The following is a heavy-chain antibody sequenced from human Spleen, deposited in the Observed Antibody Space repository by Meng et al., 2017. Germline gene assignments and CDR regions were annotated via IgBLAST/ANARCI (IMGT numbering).Heavy chain of an antibody. J-gene: IGHJ4*02. CDR1: GGSFSDYC. Sequence: VQLQQWGAGLLKPSETLSLTCVVSGGSFSDYCWSWIRQPPGKGLEWIGEINHSESTNYNPSLESRATISVDTSQNNLSLKLSSVTAADSAVYYCARGPTTMAHDFDYWGQGTLVTVSS. CDR3: ARGPTTMAHDFDY. CDR2: INHSEST. D-gene: IGHD4-11*01. V-gene: IGHV4-34*01.